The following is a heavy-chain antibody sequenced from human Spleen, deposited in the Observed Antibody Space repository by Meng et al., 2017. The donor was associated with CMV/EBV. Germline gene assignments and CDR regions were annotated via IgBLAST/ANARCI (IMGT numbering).Heavy chain of an antibody. CDR3: AGGILCDV. Sequence: ASVKVSCKASGYTFTGYYMHWVRQATGQGLEWMGWMNPNSGDTGFAQKFQGRVTMTRNTSISTAYMELSSLRSEDTVVYYCAGGILCDVWGHGTTVTVSS. CDR2: MNPNSGDT. V-gene: IGHV1-8*02. CDR1: GYTFTGYY. J-gene: IGHJ6*02.